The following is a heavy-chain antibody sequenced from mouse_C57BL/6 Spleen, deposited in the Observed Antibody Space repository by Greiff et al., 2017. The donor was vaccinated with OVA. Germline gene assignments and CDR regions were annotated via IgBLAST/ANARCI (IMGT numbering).Heavy chain of an antibody. CDR3: APLTGTSGWYFDV. CDR2: IDPSDSYT. J-gene: IGHJ1*03. V-gene: IGHV1-69*01. D-gene: IGHD4-1*01. CDR1: GYTFTSYW. Sequence: QVQLQQPGAELVMPGASVKLSCKASGYTFTSYWMHWVKQRPGQGLEWIGEIDPSDSYTNYNQKFKGKSTLTVDKSSSTAYMQLSSLTSEDSAVYYCAPLTGTSGWYFDVWGTGTTVTVSS.